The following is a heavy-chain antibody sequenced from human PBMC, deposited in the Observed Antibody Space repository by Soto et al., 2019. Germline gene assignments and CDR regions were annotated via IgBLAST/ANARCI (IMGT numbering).Heavy chain of an antibody. D-gene: IGHD1-1*01. V-gene: IGHV4-59*02. CDR3: ARLQLFHKVIDY. CDR2: IFYNGGT. CDR1: GDSVSTYY. Sequence: KTSETLSLTCTVSGDSVSTYYWSWIRQSPGKGLQWIGYIFYNGGTAYNPSLKSRVTMSLDMSKKQFSLKLTSVTAADTAAYYCARLQLFHKVIDYWGQGTLVTVSS. J-gene: IGHJ4*02.